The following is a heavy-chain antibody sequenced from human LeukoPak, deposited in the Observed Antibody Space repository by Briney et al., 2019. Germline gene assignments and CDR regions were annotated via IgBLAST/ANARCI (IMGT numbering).Heavy chain of an antibody. CDR3: AGGGGGGSDYYYGMDV. CDR2: IIPIFGIA. CDR1: GGTFSSYA. J-gene: IGHJ6*02. D-gene: IGHD3-16*01. V-gene: IGHV1-69*04. Sequence: VASVKVSCKASGGTFSSYAISWVRQAPGQGLEWMGRIIPIFGIANYAQKFQGRVTITADKSTSTAYMELSSLRSEDTAVYYCAGGGGGGSDYYYGMDVWGQGTTVTVSS.